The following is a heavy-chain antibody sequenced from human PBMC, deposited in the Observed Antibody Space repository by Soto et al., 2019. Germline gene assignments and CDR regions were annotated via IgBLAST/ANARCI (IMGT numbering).Heavy chain of an antibody. J-gene: IGHJ4*02. V-gene: IGHV4-30-2*01. CDR2: IYHSGST. CDR3: PRHEGGAAADRPLDY. D-gene: IGHD6-13*01. CDR1: GGSISSGGYS. Sequence: PSETLSLTCAVSGGSISSGGYSWSWIRQPPGKGLEWIGYIYHSGSTYYNPSLKSRVTISVDRSKNQFSLKLMSVTAADTAIYYCPRHEGGAAADRPLDYWGQGTLVTVSS.